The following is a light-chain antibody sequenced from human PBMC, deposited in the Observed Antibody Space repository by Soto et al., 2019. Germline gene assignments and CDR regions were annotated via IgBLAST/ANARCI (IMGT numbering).Light chain of an antibody. CDR3: QQYGSSSQAT. CDR1: QSLRSTF. CDR2: GAS. J-gene: IGKJ4*01. V-gene: IGKV3-20*01. Sequence: EIVLAQSPGPPALSPGGSATLSCRTSQSLRSTFVAWYQVKPDQAPRLLLYGASDRATGIPDRFSGSGSGTDFTLTISRVEPEDFAVYYCQQYGSSSQATFGGGTKVDIK.